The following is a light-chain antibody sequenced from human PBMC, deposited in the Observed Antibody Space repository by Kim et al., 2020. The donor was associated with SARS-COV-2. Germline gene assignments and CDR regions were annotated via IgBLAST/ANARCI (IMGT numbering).Light chain of an antibody. J-gene: IGLJ1*01. CDR2: GKN. V-gene: IGLV3-19*01. Sequence: SSELTQDPAVSVALGQTVRITCQGDSLRRYYASWYQQKPGQAPVGVIYGKNNRPSGIPDRFSGSSSGNTASLTITGAQAEDEADYYCNSRDSSGNHYVFG. CDR3: NSRDSSGNHYV. CDR1: SLRRYY.